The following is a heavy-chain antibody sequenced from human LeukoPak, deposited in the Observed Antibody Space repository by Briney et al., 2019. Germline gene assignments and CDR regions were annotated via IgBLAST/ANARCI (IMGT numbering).Heavy chain of an antibody. J-gene: IGHJ5*02. CDR1: GGSFSGYY. D-gene: IGHD4-17*01. CDR2: INHSGST. Sequence: ASETLSLTCAVYGGSFSGYYWSWIRQPPGKGLEWIGEINHSGSTNYNPSLKSRVTISVDTSKNQFSLKLSSVTAADTAVYYCARNGDRTNWFDPWGQGTLVTVSS. CDR3: ARNGDRTNWFDP. V-gene: IGHV4-34*01.